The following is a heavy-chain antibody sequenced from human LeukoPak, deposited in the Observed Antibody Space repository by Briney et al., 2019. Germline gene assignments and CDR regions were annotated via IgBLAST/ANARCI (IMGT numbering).Heavy chain of an antibody. V-gene: IGHV4-59*01. Sequence: SETLSLTCTVSGGSISFYYWSWIRPPPGKGMEWIGYTYYSGSTNYNPSLKSRDTITVDTSKNQLSVKLSSVTAADTAVYYCARIFHCSGDSCYSADVWGQGTTVTVSS. J-gene: IGHJ6*02. CDR3: ARIFHCSGDSCYSADV. CDR1: GGSISFYY. CDR2: TYYSGST. D-gene: IGHD2-15*01.